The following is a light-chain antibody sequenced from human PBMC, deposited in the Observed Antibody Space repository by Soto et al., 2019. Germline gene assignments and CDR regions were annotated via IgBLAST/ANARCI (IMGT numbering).Light chain of an antibody. Sequence: EIVMTQPPATLSVSPGERATLSCRASQSVSSNLAWYQQKPGQAPRLLIYGASTRATGIPARFSGSGSGTEFTLTIRSLQSEDFAVYYCQQYNKWPPRYTFGQGTKLEIK. J-gene: IGKJ2*01. CDR2: GAS. CDR1: QSVSSN. CDR3: QQYNKWPPRYT. V-gene: IGKV3-15*01.